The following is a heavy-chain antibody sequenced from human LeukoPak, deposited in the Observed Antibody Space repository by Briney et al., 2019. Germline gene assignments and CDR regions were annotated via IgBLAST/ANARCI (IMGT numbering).Heavy chain of an antibody. CDR2: ISGSSSTI. V-gene: IGHV3-48*02. D-gene: IGHD4-17*01. J-gene: IGHJ6*02. Sequence: GGSLRLSCAASGFTFSPYFMNWVRQAPGKGLEWVSYISGSSSTIYYADSVKGRFTISRDNAKNSPYLQMNSLRDEDTAVYYCARDGTYGDYNYYYGLDVWGQGTPVTVSS. CDR1: GFTFSPYF. CDR3: ARDGTYGDYNYYYGLDV.